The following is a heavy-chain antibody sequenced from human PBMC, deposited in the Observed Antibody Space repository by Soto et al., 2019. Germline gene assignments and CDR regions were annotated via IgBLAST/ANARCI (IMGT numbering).Heavy chain of an antibody. CDR2: IRSKANSYAT. CDR1: GFTFSCSA. V-gene: IGHV3-73*01. J-gene: IGHJ5*02. D-gene: IGHD4-17*01. Sequence: GGSLRLSCAASGFTFSCSAMHWVRQASGKGLEWVGRIRSKANSYATAYAASVKGRFTISRDDSKNTAYLQMNSLKTEDTAVYYCTRPYGGNSGWFDPWGQGTLVTVSS. CDR3: TRPYGGNSGWFDP.